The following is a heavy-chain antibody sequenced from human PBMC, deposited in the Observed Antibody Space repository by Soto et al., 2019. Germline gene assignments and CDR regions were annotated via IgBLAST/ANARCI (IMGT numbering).Heavy chain of an antibody. CDR3: ARRAIGSQWLVHYFDY. CDR1: GFTFSSYA. CDR2: ISYDGSNK. J-gene: IGHJ4*02. Sequence: GGSLRLSCAASGFTFSSYAMHWVRQAPGKGLEWVAVISYDGSNKYYADSVKGRFTISRDNSKNTLYLQMNSLRAEDTAVYYCARRAIGSQWLVHYFDYWGQGTLVTVSS. V-gene: IGHV3-30-3*01. D-gene: IGHD6-19*01.